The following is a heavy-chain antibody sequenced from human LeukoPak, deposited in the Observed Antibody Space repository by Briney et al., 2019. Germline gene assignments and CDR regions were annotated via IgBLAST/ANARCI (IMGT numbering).Heavy chain of an antibody. CDR1: GGSISSYY. CDR2: IYYSGST. Sequence: SETLSLTCTVSGGSISSYYWTWIRQPPGKGLEWIGYIYYSGSTNYNPSLKSRVTISVDTSKNQFSLKLSPVTAADTAVYYCARRSYGSASPLRMDVWGQGTTVTVS. CDR3: ARRSYGSASPLRMDV. V-gene: IGHV4-59*08. J-gene: IGHJ6*02. D-gene: IGHD3-10*01.